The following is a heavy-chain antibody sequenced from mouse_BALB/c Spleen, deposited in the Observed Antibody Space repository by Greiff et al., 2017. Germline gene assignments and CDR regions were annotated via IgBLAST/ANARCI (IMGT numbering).Heavy chain of an antibody. V-gene: IGHV3-6*01. CDR2: ISYDGSN. Sequence: EVQLQESGPGLVKPSQSLSLTCSVTGYSITSGYYWNWIRQFPGNKLEWMGYISYDGSNNYNPSLKNRISITRDTSKNQFFLKLNSVTTEDTATYYCARGSGSSYVAWFAYWGQGTLVTVSA. J-gene: IGHJ3*01. CDR1: GYSITSGYY. CDR3: ARGSGSSYVAWFAY. D-gene: IGHD1-1*01.